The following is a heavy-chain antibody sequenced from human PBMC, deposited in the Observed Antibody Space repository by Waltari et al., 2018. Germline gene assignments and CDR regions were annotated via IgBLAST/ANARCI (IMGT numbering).Heavy chain of an antibody. CDR3: ARHRDVNRFWGRGNYYYYMDV. D-gene: IGHD7-27*01. V-gene: IGHV5-51*01. J-gene: IGHJ6*03. CDR1: GYSFTSYW. Sequence: EVQLVQSGAEVKKPGESLKISCKGSGYSFTSYWIGWVRQMPGKGLEWMGIIYPGDSDTRYSPSFQGQVTISADKSISTAYLQWSSLKASDTAMYYCARHRDVNRFWGRGNYYYYMDVWGKGTTVTVSS. CDR2: IYPGDSDT.